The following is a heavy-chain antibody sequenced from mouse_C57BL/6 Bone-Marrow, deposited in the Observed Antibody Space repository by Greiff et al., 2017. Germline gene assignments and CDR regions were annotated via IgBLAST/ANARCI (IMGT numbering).Heavy chain of an antibody. V-gene: IGHV10-3*01. CDR3: VGEIYYDYGGPFAY. Sequence: EVQLKESGGGLVQPKGSLKLSCAASGFTFNTYAMHWVRQAPGKGLEWVARIRSKSSNYATYYADSVKDRFTISRDDSQSMLYMQMNNLKTEDTAVYYCVGEIYYDYGGPFAYWGQGTLVTVSA. CDR1: GFTFNTYA. D-gene: IGHD2-4*01. J-gene: IGHJ3*01. CDR2: IRSKSSNYAT.